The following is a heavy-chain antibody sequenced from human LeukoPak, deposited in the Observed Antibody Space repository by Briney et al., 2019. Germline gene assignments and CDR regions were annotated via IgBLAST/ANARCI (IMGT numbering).Heavy chain of an antibody. CDR3: AKGLNILTGYPSDY. V-gene: IGHV3-23*01. J-gene: IGHJ4*02. D-gene: IGHD3-9*01. CDR1: GFTFTSYA. Sequence: GGSLRLSCAASGFTFTSYAMNWVRQAPGKGLESFSGISGSGGSTDYADPVKGRFTISRDNSKNTLYLQMNSLRAEDTAIYYCAKGLNILTGYPSDYWGQGTLVTVSS. CDR2: ISGSGGST.